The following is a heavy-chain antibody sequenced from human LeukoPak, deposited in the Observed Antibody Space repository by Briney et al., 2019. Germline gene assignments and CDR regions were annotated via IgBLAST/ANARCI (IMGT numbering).Heavy chain of an antibody. CDR3: ASERGYCSGGSCLDDAFDI. Sequence: AASVKVSCKASGGTFSSYAISWVRQAPGQGLEWMGGIIPIFGTANYAQKFQGRVTITTDESTSTAYMELSSLRSEDTAVYYCASERGYCSGGSCLDDAFDIWGQGTMVTVSS. V-gene: IGHV1-69*05. D-gene: IGHD2-15*01. CDR1: GGTFSSYA. J-gene: IGHJ3*02. CDR2: IIPIFGTA.